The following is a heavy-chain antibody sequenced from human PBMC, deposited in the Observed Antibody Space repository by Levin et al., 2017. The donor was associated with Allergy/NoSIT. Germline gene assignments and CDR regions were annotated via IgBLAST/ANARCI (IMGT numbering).Heavy chain of an antibody. CDR1: GFTFGSYA. CDR2: ISARHDST. D-gene: IGHD3-3*01. V-gene: IGHV3-23*01. J-gene: IGHJ6*02. CDR3: ARFLEWLQTNSYHGMDV. Sequence: GGSLRLSCAASGFTFGSYAMTWVRQAPGKGLEWVSAISARHDSTYSADSVRGRFTISRDNSRNTLYLQMNNLRAEDTALYYCARFLEWLQTNSYHGMDVWGRGTTVTVSS.